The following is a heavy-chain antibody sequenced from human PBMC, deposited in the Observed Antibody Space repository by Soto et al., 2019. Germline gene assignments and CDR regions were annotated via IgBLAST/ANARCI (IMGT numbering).Heavy chain of an antibody. CDR3: ARDDEYSGNGMDV. J-gene: IGHJ6*01. V-gene: IGHV3-33*01. CDR1: EFTFSNYG. D-gene: IGHD3-10*01. CDR2: ILNDGSNR. Sequence: QVQLVESGGGVVQPGRSLRLSCAASEFTFSNYGMHWVRQAPGKGLEWVAVILNDGSNRYHADSVKDRFTISRDNSKNTLYLQMNSLRAEDTAVYYCARDDEYSGNGMDVWRQGTTVTVSP.